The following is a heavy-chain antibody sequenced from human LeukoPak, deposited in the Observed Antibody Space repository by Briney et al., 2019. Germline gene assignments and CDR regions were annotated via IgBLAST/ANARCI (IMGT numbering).Heavy chain of an antibody. J-gene: IGHJ4*02. D-gene: IGHD1-26*01. CDR2: IYYSGST. CDR1: GGSISSSSYY. Sequence: SETLSLTCTVSGGSISSSSYYWGWIRQPPGKGLEWIVSIYYSGSTYYNPSLKSRVTISVDTSKNQFSLKLSSVTAADTAVYYCAAMRGDWLGATTVDYWGQGTLVTVSS. CDR3: AAMRGDWLGATTVDY. V-gene: IGHV4-39*07.